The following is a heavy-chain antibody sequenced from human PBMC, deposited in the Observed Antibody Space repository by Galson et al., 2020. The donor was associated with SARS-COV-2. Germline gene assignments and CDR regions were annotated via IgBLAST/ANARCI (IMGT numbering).Heavy chain of an antibody. J-gene: IGHJ6*02. Sequence: SETLSLTCTVSGGSINSSAYYWGWIRQPPGKGLEWIGSVYYSGTTYYNPSLRSRVTISVDTSQNRFSLELSSVTAADTAVYFCARHKDCSCGYCSDDVDVWGQGTTVTV. CDR2: VYYSGTT. D-gene: IGHD2-15*01. V-gene: IGHV4-39*01. CDR3: ARHKDCSCGYCSDDVDV. CDR1: GGSINSSAYY.